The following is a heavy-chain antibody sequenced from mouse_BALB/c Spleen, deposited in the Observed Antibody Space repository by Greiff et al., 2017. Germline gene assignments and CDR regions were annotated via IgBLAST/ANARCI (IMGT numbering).Heavy chain of an antibody. CDR1: GFTFSSFG. CDR3: AREENGYDGFAY. Sequence: EVQGEESGGGLVQPGGSRKLSCAASGFTFSSFGMHWVRQAPEKGLEWVAYISSGSSTIYYADTVKGRFTISRDNPKNTLFLQMTSLRSEDTAMYYCAREENGYDGFAYWGQGTLVTVSA. D-gene: IGHD2-2*01. CDR2: ISSGSSTI. V-gene: IGHV5-17*02. J-gene: IGHJ3*01.